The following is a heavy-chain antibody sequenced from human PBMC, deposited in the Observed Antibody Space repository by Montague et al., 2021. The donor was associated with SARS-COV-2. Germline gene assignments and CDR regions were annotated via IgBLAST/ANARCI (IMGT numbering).Heavy chain of an antibody. J-gene: IGHJ5*02. CDR3: AREDRWNWFDH. Sequence: SETLSLTCSVSGGSISSDYWSWIRQSPGKGLEWIGYIYYRGTTNYNPSLRSRVTFSVDTSKNQFSLKLISVTAADTAVYFCAREDRWNWFDHWGQGVLVTVSS. D-gene: IGHD5-24*01. CDR1: GGSISSDY. V-gene: IGHV4-59*01. CDR2: IYYRGTT.